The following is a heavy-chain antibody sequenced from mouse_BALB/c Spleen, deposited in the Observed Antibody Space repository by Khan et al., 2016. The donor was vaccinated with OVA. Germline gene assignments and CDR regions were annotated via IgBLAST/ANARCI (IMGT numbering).Heavy chain of an antibody. J-gene: IGHJ2*01. CDR3: ARGNYYGYYFDY. V-gene: IGHV3-2*02. CDR2: ISYSGGT. CDR1: GYSITSGYA. D-gene: IGHD1-1*01. Sequence: QLEESGPGLVKPSQSLSLTCTVTGYSITSGYAWNWIRQFPGNKLEWMGYISYSGGTSYNPSLKSRISITRHTSKNQFFLQLNSVTTEDTATYYCARGNYYGYYFDYWGQGTPLTVSS.